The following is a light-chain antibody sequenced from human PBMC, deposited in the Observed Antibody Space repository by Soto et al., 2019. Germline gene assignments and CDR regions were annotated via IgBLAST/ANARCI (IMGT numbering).Light chain of an antibody. CDR2: GAS. CDR1: QSVSSSY. J-gene: IGKJ5*01. Sequence: EIVLTQSPGTLSLSPEERATLSCRASQSVSSSYLAWYQQKPGQAPRLLIYGASSRATGIPDRFSGSGSGTDFTLTISSLEPEDFAVYYCQQYCSSITFGQGTRLEIK. CDR3: QQYCSSIT. V-gene: IGKV3-20*01.